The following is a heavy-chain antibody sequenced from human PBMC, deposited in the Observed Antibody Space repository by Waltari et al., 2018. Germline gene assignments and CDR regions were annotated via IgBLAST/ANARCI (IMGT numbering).Heavy chain of an antibody. CDR3: ARSRKYGSGNYYYVDY. J-gene: IGHJ4*02. Sequence: EVQLLESGGGLVQPGGSLSLSCAASGFTFSTYAISWVRQAPGKRLEVVSAISGNGANTYYVDSVKGRFTISRDSSKNTVYLQMNSLRAEDTAVYYCARSRKYGSGNYYYVDYWGQGTLVTVSS. D-gene: IGHD3-10*01. CDR2: ISGNGANT. CDR1: GFTFSTYA. V-gene: IGHV3-23*01.